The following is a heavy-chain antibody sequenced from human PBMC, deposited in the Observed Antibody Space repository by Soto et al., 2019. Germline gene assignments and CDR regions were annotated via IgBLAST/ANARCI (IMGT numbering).Heavy chain of an antibody. CDR1: GNIFNDYE. V-gene: IGHV1-3*01. Sequence: QVHLVQSGAEVKAPGASVRISCATSGNIFNDYEIHWLRQAPGQRLEWMGCINGGNGNTGSPQRFQSRVTMSRDTSARTSYVELRSLSPEDTAVYYCATAISATTFDHWGQGTLVTVSP. CDR3: ATAISATTFDH. CDR2: INGGNGNT. J-gene: IGHJ4*02.